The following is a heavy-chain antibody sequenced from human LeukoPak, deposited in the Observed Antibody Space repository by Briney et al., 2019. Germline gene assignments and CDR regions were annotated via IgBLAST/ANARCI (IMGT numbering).Heavy chain of an antibody. Sequence: GGSLRLSCAAPGFTFSDYYRSWIRQAPGEGLEWVSYISCRSTYTNYVDSVNGRFTISLEKAKHSLYLQMHSPRADDTALYYCARGIGDPDSYFDLWGRGTLVTVSS. CDR2: ISCRSTYT. V-gene: IGHV3-11*06. CDR1: GFTFSDYY. D-gene: IGHD3-16*01. CDR3: ARGIGDPDSYFDL. J-gene: IGHJ2*01.